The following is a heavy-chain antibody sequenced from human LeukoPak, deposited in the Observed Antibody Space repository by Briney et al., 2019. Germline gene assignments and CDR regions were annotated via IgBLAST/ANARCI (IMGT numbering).Heavy chain of an antibody. V-gene: IGHV3-74*01. D-gene: IGHD6-13*01. Sequence: RGSLRLSCAASGFTFTGYWMHWVRQAPGKGLVWVSRISSDGSSTKYADSVKGRFTISRDNAKNTLYLQMNRLRAEDTAVYYCARAEAAAGTDYWGQGTLVTVSS. CDR2: ISSDGSST. J-gene: IGHJ4*02. CDR3: ARAEAAAGTDY. CDR1: GFTFTGYW.